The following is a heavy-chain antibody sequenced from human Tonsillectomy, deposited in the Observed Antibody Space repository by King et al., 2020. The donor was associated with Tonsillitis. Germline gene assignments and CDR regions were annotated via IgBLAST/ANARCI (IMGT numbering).Heavy chain of an antibody. CDR3: ARHVDSGTYCFDS. Sequence: QLQESGPGLVKPSETLSLTCTVSGGSISSSYYYWGWIRQPPGKGLEWIGTIYYSGSTYYNTSLKSRVTISVDTSRNQFSLNLNSVTAADTAVYYCARHVDSGTYCFDSWGQGTLVTVSS. D-gene: IGHD1-26*01. V-gene: IGHV4-39*01. CDR2: IYYSGST. J-gene: IGHJ4*02. CDR1: GGSISSSYYY.